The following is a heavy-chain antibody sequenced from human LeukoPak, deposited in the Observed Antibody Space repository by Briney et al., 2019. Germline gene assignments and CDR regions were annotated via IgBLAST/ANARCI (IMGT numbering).Heavy chain of an antibody. Sequence: GASVKVSCKASGYTFTSYYMHWVRQAPGQGLEWMGIINPSGGSTSYAQKFQGRVTITRDTSTSTVYMELSSLRSEDTAVYYCARTRGYYYDSSGYYYPNDTRYYYYYYMDVRGKGTTVTVSS. CDR3: ARTRGYYYDSSGYYYPNDTRYYYYYYMDV. CDR2: INPSGGST. J-gene: IGHJ6*03. CDR1: GYTFTSYY. D-gene: IGHD3-22*01. V-gene: IGHV1-46*01.